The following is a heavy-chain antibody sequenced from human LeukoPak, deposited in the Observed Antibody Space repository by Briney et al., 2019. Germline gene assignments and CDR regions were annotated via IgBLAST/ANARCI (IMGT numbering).Heavy chain of an antibody. CDR2: INLSGST. D-gene: IGHD3-10*01. CDR3: ARGSITIVRGVINYFDY. J-gene: IGHJ4*02. CDR1: GGSFSGYY. V-gene: IGHV4-34*01. Sequence: SETLSLTCAVYGGSFSGYYWSWIRQPPGKGLEWIGEINLSGSTNYNPSLKSRVTISVDTSKNQFSLKLSSVTAADTAVYYCARGSITIVRGVINYFDYWGQGTLVTVSS.